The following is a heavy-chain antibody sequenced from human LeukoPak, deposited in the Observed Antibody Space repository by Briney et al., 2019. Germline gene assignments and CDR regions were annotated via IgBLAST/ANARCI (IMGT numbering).Heavy chain of an antibody. CDR1: GFTFDDFA. V-gene: IGHV3-43*02. D-gene: IGHD6-19*01. J-gene: IGHJ3*02. CDR3: VKDVFTSAWYYAFHI. Sequence: GGSLRLSCAASGFTFDDFAMHWVRQAPGKGLEWVSLIRGDGGSTYYADTVKGRFTISRDNSKNSLYLRMNSLRTEDTALYYCVKDVFTSAWYYAFHIWGQGTMVTVSS. CDR2: IRGDGGST.